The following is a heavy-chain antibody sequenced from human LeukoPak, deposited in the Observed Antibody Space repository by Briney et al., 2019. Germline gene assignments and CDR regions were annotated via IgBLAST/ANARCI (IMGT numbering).Heavy chain of an antibody. D-gene: IGHD3-22*01. V-gene: IGHV3-66*01. J-gene: IGHJ4*02. Sequence: GGSLRLSCAASGFTVSSNYMSWVRQAPGKGLEWVSVIYSGGSTYYADSVKGRFTISRDNSKNTLYLQMNSLRAEDTAVYYCARDRNYYDSSGYYDYWGQGTLVTVSS. CDR2: IYSGGST. CDR1: GFTVSSNY. CDR3: ARDRNYYDSSGYYDY.